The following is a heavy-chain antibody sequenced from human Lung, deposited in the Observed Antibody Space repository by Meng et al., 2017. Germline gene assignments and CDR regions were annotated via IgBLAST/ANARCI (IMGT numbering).Heavy chain of an antibody. CDR3: ARESGYFEY. Sequence: EVQVVECGGGLVQPGGSLRISCAASGFTFRSYWMHWVRQAPGKGLVWVSRIRGDGGSIVYADSVKGRFTISRDNAKNTLFLQMNSLRAEDTAVYYCARESGYFEYWGQGILVTVSS. CDR1: GFTFRSYW. V-gene: IGHV3-74*03. J-gene: IGHJ4*02. CDR2: IRGDGGSI.